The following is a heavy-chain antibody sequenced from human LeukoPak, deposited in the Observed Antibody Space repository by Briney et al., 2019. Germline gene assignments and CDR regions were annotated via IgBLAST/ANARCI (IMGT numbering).Heavy chain of an antibody. J-gene: IGHJ6*03. CDR2: IYTSGRT. CDR1: GGSISSYY. D-gene: IGHD3-3*01. Sequence: PSETLSLTCTVSGGSISSYYWSWIRQPAGKGLEWIGRIYTSGRTNYNPSLKSRVTISVDKSKNQFSLKLSSVTAADTAVYYCASGPGVGYDFWSGTPSYYYYYMDVWGKGTTVTVSS. V-gene: IGHV4-4*07. CDR3: ASGPGVGYDFWSGTPSYYYYYMDV.